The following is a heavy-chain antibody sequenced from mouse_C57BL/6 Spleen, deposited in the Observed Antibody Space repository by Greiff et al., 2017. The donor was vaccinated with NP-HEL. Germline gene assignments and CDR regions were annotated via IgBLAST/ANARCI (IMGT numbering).Heavy chain of an antibody. D-gene: IGHD3-2*02. CDR3: ARVAQATDAMDY. CDR1: GFTFSDYY. CDR2: INYDGSST. Sequence: EVQLQESEGGLVQPGSSMKLSCTASGFTFSDYYMAWVRQVPEKGLEWVANINYDGSSTYYLDSLKSRFIISRDNAKNILYLQMSSLKSEDTATYYCARVAQATDAMDYWGQGTSVTVSS. V-gene: IGHV5-16*01. J-gene: IGHJ4*01.